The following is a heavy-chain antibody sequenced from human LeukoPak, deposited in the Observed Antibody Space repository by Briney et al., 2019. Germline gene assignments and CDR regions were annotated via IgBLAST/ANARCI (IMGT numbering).Heavy chain of an antibody. CDR3: ARSRAFDY. D-gene: IGHD2/OR15-2a*01. CDR1: GFSFSDHY. CDR2: IKPDGSNK. J-gene: IGHJ4*02. V-gene: IGHV3-30*03. Sequence: GGSLRLSCAASGFSFSDHYMHWVRQAPGKGLEWVALIKPDGSNKYYADSVKGRFTISRDNSKNTLHLQMNSLRAEDTAVYYCARSRAFDYWGQGTLVTVSS.